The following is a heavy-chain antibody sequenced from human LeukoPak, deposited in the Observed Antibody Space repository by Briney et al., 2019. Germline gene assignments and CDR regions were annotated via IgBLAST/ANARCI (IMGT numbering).Heavy chain of an antibody. CDR3: VKAAGSWYGYFDY. J-gene: IGHJ4*02. D-gene: IGHD6-13*01. CDR1: GFTFSNYA. CDR2: ISNNGGNT. Sequence: QSGGSLRLSCSASGFTFSNYAIHWVRQAPGKGLEYVSTISNNGGNTNYADSVKGRFTISRDNSKNTVYLQMSSLRAEDTAVYYCVKAAGSWYGYFDYWGQGTLVTVSS. V-gene: IGHV3-64D*06.